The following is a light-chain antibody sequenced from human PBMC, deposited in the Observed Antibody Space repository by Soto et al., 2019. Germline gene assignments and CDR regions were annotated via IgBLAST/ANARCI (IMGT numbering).Light chain of an antibody. CDR1: SSDIGGYDY. V-gene: IGLV2-14*01. CDR2: DVN. J-gene: IGLJ2*01. CDR3: TSYASGSSHVV. Sequence: QSALTQPASVSGSPGQSITLSCTGTSSDIGGYDYVSWYQRHPGKAPKLIIYDVNNRPSGVSNRFSGSKSGTTASLTISGLQAEAEADYYCTSYASGSSHVVFGGGTKLTVL.